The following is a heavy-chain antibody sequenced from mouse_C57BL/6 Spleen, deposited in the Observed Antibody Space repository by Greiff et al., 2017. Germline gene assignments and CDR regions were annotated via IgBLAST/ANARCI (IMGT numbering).Heavy chain of an antibody. CDR1: GFTFSDYY. CDR2: INYDGSST. D-gene: IGHD2-2*01. V-gene: IGHV5-16*01. J-gene: IGHJ2*01. CDR3: ARDQNGYYFDY. Sequence: EVQVVESEGGLVQPGSSMKLSCTASGFTFSDYYMAWVRQVPEKGLEWVANINYDGSSTYYLDSLKSRFIISRDNAKNILYLQMSSLKSEDTATYYCARDQNGYYFDYWGQGTTLTVSS.